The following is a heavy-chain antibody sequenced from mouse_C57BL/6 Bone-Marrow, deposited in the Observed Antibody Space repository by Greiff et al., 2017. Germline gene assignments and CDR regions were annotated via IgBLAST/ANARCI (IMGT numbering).Heavy chain of an antibody. CDR3: ARSGPFAY. D-gene: IGHD4-1*01. J-gene: IGHJ3*01. Sequence: VQLQQSGAELARPGASVKMSCKASGYTFTSYTLHWVKQRPGQGLVWIGYMNPSSGYTKYNQKFKDKATLTPDKSSITAYMPLSSLTSEDSAVYYCARSGPFAYWGQGTLVTVSA. CDR2: MNPSSGYT. CDR1: GYTFTSYT. V-gene: IGHV1-4*01.